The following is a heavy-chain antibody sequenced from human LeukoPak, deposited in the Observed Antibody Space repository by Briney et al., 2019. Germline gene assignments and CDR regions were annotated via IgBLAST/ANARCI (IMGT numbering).Heavy chain of an antibody. V-gene: IGHV3-30*04. Sequence: GGSLRLSCAASGFTFSSYAMHWVRQAPGKGLEWVAVISYDGSNKYYAASVKGRFTISRDNSKITLYLQMNSLRAEDTAVYYCARGWGWQPLQNRAEYFQHWGQGTLVTVSS. D-gene: IGHD4-23*01. J-gene: IGHJ1*01. CDR3: ARGWGWQPLQNRAEYFQH. CDR1: GFTFSSYA. CDR2: ISYDGSNK.